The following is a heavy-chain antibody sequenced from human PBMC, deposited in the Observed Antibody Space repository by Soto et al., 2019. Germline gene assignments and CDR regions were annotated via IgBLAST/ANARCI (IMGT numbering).Heavy chain of an antibody. CDR2: IIPIFGTA. V-gene: IGHV1-69*13. J-gene: IGHJ6*02. CDR1: GGTFSSYA. CDR3: ARGRRIAVAGTVSSFPYYYYGMDV. D-gene: IGHD6-19*01. Sequence: GASVKVSCKASGGTFSSYAISWVRQAPGQGLEWMGGIIPIFGTANYAQKFQGRVTITADESTSTAYMELSSLRSEDTAVYYCARGRRIAVAGTVSSFPYYYYGMDVWGQGTTVTVSS.